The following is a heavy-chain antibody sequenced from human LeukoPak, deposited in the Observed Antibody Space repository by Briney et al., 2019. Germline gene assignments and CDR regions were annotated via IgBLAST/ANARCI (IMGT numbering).Heavy chain of an antibody. CDR1: GFTFSSYG. Sequence: PGGSLRLSCAASGFTFSSYGMHWVRQAPGKGLEWVAFIRNDGSIKYYADSVKGRFTISRDNSRNTMYLQMNSLRPEDTAIYYCAKDLVATTDIGIYFEYWGQGTLVTVSS. CDR2: IRNDGSIK. V-gene: IGHV3-30*02. J-gene: IGHJ4*02. CDR3: AKDLVATTDIGIYFEY. D-gene: IGHD3-3*02.